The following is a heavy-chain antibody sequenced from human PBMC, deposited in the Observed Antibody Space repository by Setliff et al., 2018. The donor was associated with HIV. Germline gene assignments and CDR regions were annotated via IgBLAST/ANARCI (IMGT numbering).Heavy chain of an antibody. CDR2: IKASGGGT. D-gene: IGHD3-10*01. CDR1: GFTFSSYA. J-gene: IGHJ5*02. Sequence: PGGSLRLSWVASGFTFSSYAMNWVRQAPGKGLEWVSTIKASGGGTYYPDSVKGRFTISRDNSKNTLFLQMNSLRAEDTAVYYCAKDRRYYYGSGSYAAETWGQGTLVTVSS. CDR3: AKDRRYYYGSGSYAAET. V-gene: IGHV3-23*01.